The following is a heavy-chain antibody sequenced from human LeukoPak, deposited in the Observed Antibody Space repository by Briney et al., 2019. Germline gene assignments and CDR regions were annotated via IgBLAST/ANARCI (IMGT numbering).Heavy chain of an antibody. J-gene: IGHJ4*02. Sequence: GGSLRLSCAASGFTFSSYEMNWVRQAPGKGLEWVSYISSSGSTIYYADSVKGRFTISRDNAKNSLYLQMNSLRAEDTAVYYCATFPIAAAAHFDYWGQGTLVSVSS. V-gene: IGHV3-48*03. CDR1: GFTFSSYE. D-gene: IGHD6-13*01. CDR3: ATFPIAAAAHFDY. CDR2: ISSSGSTI.